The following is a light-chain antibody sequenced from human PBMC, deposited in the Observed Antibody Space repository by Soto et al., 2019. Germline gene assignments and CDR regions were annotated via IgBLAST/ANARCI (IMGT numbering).Light chain of an antibody. Sequence: QSALTQPPSASGSPGQSVTISCTGTSSDVGGYDYVSWYQQHPGKAPKLMIYEVTIRPSGVSDRFSGSKSGNTASLTVSGLKAEDEADYYCSSYTGGNPSYVFGTGTKSPS. V-gene: IGLV2-8*01. CDR2: EVT. J-gene: IGLJ1*01. CDR1: SSDVGGYDY. CDR3: SSYTGGNPSYV.